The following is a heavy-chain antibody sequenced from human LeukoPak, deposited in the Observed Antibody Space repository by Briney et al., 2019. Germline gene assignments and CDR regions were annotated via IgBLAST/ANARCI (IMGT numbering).Heavy chain of an antibody. J-gene: IGHJ6*03. D-gene: IGHD3-10*01. V-gene: IGHV1-69*13. CDR1: GGTFCSYA. Sequence: ASVKVSCKASGGTFCSYAISWVRQAPGQGLEWMGGIIPIFGTANYAQKFQGRVTITADESTSTAYMELSSLRSEDTAVYYCASEREGYGSGSYYHYYYYYMDVWGKGTTVTIFS. CDR3: ASEREGYGSGSYYHYYYYYMDV. CDR2: IIPIFGTA.